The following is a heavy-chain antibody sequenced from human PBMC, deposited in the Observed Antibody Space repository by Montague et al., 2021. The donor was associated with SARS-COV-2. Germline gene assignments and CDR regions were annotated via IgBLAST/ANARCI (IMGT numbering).Heavy chain of an antibody. V-gene: IGHV4-61*01. CDR3: ARDPWRITIFGVVTRYGMDV. CDR2: IYYSGST. Sequence: SETLSLTCTVSGGSVSSGSYYWSWIRQSPGKGLEWIGYIYYSGSTNYNPSLKSRVTISVDTSKNQFSLKLSSVTAADTAVYYCARDPWRITIFGVVTRYGMDVWGQGTTVTVSS. D-gene: IGHD3-3*01. J-gene: IGHJ6*02. CDR1: GGSVSSGSYY.